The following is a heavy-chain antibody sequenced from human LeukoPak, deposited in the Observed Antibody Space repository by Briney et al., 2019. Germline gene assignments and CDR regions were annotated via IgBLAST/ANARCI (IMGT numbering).Heavy chain of an antibody. CDR1: GFTFSNYG. J-gene: IGHJ2*01. V-gene: IGHV3-30*18. CDR3: AKDGLIAVVAAAIGYFDL. Sequence: GGSLRLSCAASGFTFSNYGMFWVRQAPGKGLEWVAVISYDGSNKYYADSVKGRFTISRDNSKNTLYLQMNSLRAEDTAVYYCAKDGLIAVVAAAIGYFDLWGRGTLVTVSS. CDR2: ISYDGSNK. D-gene: IGHD2-2*01.